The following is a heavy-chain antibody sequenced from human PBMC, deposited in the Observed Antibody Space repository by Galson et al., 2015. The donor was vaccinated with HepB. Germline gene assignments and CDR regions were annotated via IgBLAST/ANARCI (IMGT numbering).Heavy chain of an antibody. J-gene: IGHJ6*02. Sequence: SVKVSCKASGGTFSSYAISWVRQAPGQGLEWMGGIIPIFGTANYAQKFQGRVTITADESTSTAYMELSSLRSEDTAVYYCARIAVDTAMVTSTIYYYYGMDVWGQGTTVTVSS. CDR1: GGTFSSYA. V-gene: IGHV1-69*13. CDR2: IIPIFGTA. CDR3: ARIAVDTAMVTSTIYYYYGMDV. D-gene: IGHD5-18*01.